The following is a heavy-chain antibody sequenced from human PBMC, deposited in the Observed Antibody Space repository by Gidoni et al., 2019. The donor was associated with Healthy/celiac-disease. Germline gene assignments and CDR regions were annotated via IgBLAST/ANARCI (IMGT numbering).Heavy chain of an antibody. CDR1: GGTFRSHA. CDR2: IIPNLCTA. CDR3: ARLYDSSCYYNFDY. Sequence: QVQLVQSGAEVKKPGSSVKVYCKASGGTFRSHAISWVRQAPGQGLEWNGRIIPNLCTANYAQKFPGRVTNTADESTGTAYMELNNLRSEDTAVYYCARLYDSSCYYNFDYWGQGTLVTVSS. J-gene: IGHJ4*01. V-gene: IGHV1-69*11. D-gene: IGHD3-22*01.